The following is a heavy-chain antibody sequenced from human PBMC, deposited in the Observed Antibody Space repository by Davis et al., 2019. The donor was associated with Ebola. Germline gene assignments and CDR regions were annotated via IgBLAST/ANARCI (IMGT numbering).Heavy chain of an antibody. CDR2: ISAYNGNT. CDR3: ARASSHGYSSSWYDYYYGMDV. J-gene: IGHJ6*02. D-gene: IGHD6-13*01. V-gene: IGHV1-18*01. Sequence: ASVTVSCKASGYTFPTYGISWVRQAPGQGLEWMGWISAYNGNTNYAQKLQGRVTLTTDTSTSTAYMELRSLRSDDTAVYYFARASSHGYSSSWYDYYYGMDVWGQGTTVSVSS. CDR1: GYTFPTYG.